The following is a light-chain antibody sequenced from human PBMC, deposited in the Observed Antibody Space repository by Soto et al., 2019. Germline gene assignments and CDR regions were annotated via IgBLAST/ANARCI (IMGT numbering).Light chain of an antibody. CDR2: EVS. J-gene: IGLJ1*01. CDR1: GSDVGGFNY. V-gene: IGLV2-14*01. Sequence: QSVLTQPASVSGSPGQSITISCTGTGSDVGGFNYVSWYQHHPGKAPKLIIFEVSNRPSGASSRFSGSKSGNSASLTISGLQAEDEADYFCSSYTTSSAHYVFGTGTKVTVL. CDR3: SSYTTSSAHYV.